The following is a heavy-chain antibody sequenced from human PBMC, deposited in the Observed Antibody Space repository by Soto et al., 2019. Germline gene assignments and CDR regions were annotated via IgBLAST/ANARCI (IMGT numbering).Heavy chain of an antibody. J-gene: IGHJ4*02. D-gene: IGHD3-9*01. Sequence: ETLSLTCTVAGGSIRSYYWSWIRQPPGKGLEWIGYIYYSGSTNYNPSLKSRVTISVDTSKNQFSLKLSSVTAADTAVYYCARSLPRLVIASYFDYWGQGTLVTVSS. CDR2: IYYSGST. V-gene: IGHV4-59*01. CDR1: GGSIRSYY. CDR3: ARSLPRLVIASYFDY.